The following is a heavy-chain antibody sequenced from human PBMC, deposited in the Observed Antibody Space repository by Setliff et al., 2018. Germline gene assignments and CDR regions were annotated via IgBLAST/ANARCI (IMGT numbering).Heavy chain of an antibody. Sequence: GGSLRLSCAVSGFIFSPYTTTWVRQAPGKGLEWVAAISIHEDKTYYADSVKGRFTISRDISKNTLSLQLNSLRAEDTAVYYCARTCSGSGCYAGLESWGQGTPVTVSS. D-gene: IGHD2-15*01. CDR1: GFIFSPYT. CDR3: ARTCSGSGCYAGLES. CDR2: ISIHEDKT. V-gene: IGHV3-23*01. J-gene: IGHJ4*02.